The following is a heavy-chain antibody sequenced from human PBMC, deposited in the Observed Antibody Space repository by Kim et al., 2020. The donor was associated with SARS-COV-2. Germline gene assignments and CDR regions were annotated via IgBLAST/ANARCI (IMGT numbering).Heavy chain of an antibody. CDR3: ARGLSYDFWSGYYPY. J-gene: IGHJ4*02. D-gene: IGHD3-3*01. V-gene: IGHV3-48*03. CDR1: GFTFSSYE. Sequence: GGSLRLSCAASGFTFSSYEMNWVRQAPGKGLEWVSYISSSGSTIYYADSVKGRFTISRDNAKNSLYLQMNSLRAEDTAVYYCARGLSYDFWSGYYPYWGQGTLVTVSS. CDR2: ISSSGSTI.